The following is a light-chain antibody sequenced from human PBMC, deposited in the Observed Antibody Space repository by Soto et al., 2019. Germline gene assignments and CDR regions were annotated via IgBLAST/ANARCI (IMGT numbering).Light chain of an antibody. CDR2: LAS. V-gene: IGKV1-39*01. CDR1: QTISKY. Sequence: DIQMTQSPSSLSASVGDRVTITCRASQTISKYLNWYQHKPGKAPKLLIFLASSLQSGVPSRFSGSGSGTDFTLTISSLQPEDFATYYCQQTYSTLYTFGQGTKL. CDR3: QQTYSTLYT. J-gene: IGKJ2*01.